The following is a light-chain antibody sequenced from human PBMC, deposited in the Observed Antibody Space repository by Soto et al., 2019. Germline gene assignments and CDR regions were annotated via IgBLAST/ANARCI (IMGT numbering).Light chain of an antibody. CDR1: QSVSSNY. J-gene: IGKJ1*01. V-gene: IGKV3-20*01. CDR2: DVS. Sequence: EIVLTQSPGTLSLSPGERATLSCRSSQSVSSNYLAWYQQKPDQAPRLVIYDVSGRATGIPDRFSGSGSGTDFTLTISRLEPEDFAVXXCQXYGRSPTFGQGTKVEIK. CDR3: QXYGRSPT.